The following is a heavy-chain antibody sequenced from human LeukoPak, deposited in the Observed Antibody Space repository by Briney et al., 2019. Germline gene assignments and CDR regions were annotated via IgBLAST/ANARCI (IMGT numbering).Heavy chain of an antibody. J-gene: IGHJ4*02. CDR3: ARGDYVWGSYRYPIDY. CDR2: ISAYNGNT. D-gene: IGHD3-16*02. V-gene: IGHV1-18*01. CDR1: GYTFTTYG. Sequence: ASVKVSCKASGYTFTTYGITWVRQAPGQGLEWMGWISAYNGNTNYAQKLQGRVTMTTDTSTSTAYMELRSLRSDDTAVYYCARGDYVWGSYRYPIDYWGQGTLVTVSS.